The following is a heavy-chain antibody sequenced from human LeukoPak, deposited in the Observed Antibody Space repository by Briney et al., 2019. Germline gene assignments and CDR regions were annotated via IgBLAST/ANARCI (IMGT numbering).Heavy chain of an antibody. D-gene: IGHD3-16*01. Sequence: PSQTLSLTCTVSGGSISSGDYYWSWIRPPPGKGLESIGIIYYSGSTNYNPSLKSRVTISVDTSKNQFSLKLISVTAADTAVYYCAREGVWGRSRRNWFDPWGQGTLVTVSS. J-gene: IGHJ5*02. CDR2: IYYSGST. CDR1: GGSISSGDYY. CDR3: AREGVWGRSRRNWFDP. V-gene: IGHV4-30-4*01.